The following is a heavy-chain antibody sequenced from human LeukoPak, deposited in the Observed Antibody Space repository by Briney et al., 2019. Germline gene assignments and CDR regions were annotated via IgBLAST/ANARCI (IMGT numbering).Heavy chain of an antibody. D-gene: IGHD2-15*01. CDR1: GYTFTSYA. V-gene: IGHV1-69*06. Sequence: ASVKVSCKASGYTFTSYAMNWVRQAPGQGLEWMGWIIPIFGTANYAQKFQGRVTITADKSTSTAYMELSSLRAEDTAVYYCARDRNACSGGSCYGGFDYWGQGTLVTVSS. CDR3: ARDRNACSGGSCYGGFDY. J-gene: IGHJ4*02. CDR2: IIPIFGTA.